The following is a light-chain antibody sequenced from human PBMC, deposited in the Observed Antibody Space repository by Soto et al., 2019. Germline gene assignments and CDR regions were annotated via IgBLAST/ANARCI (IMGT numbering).Light chain of an antibody. V-gene: IGLV2-14*01. J-gene: IGLJ3*02. Sequence: QSALTQPASVSGSPGQSITISCTGSRNDIGDYNYVSWYQQFPGDVPKLILFEVSNRPSGVSTRFSGSKSGNTASLTISGLQPADEASYYCTSYTSVNTWVFGGGTKVTVL. CDR1: RNDIGDYNY. CDR2: EVS. CDR3: TSYTSVNTWV.